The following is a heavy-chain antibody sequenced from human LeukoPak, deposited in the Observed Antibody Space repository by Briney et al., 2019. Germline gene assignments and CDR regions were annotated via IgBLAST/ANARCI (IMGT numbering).Heavy chain of an antibody. Sequence: SETLSLTCTVSGGSISSYYWSWIRQPPGKGLEWIGEINHSGSTNYNPSLKSRVTISVDTSKNQFSLKLSSVTAADTAVYYCARAGPRSYYDSSGPLDYWGQGTLVTVSS. D-gene: IGHD3-22*01. V-gene: IGHV4-34*01. J-gene: IGHJ4*02. CDR3: ARAGPRSYYDSSGPLDY. CDR2: INHSGST. CDR1: GGSISSYY.